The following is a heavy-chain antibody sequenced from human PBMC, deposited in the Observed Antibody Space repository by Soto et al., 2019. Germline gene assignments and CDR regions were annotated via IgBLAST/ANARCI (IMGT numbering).Heavy chain of an antibody. D-gene: IGHD2-21*01. J-gene: IGHJ3*02. CDR1: GFTFSSYS. Sequence: PGGSLRLSCAASGFTFSSYSISWVRQAPGKGLEWVSAISGSGGSTYYADSVKGRFTISRDNTKNTLYMQMNSLRAEDTAVYYCAKDSRGVGVARYAFDIWGQGTMVTVSS. V-gene: IGHV3-23*01. CDR3: AKDSRGVGVARYAFDI. CDR2: ISGSGGST.